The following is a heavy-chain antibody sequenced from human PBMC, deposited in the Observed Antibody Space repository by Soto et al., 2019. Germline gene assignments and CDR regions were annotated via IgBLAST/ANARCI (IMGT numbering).Heavy chain of an antibody. V-gene: IGHV3-30*18. D-gene: IGHD6-6*01. Sequence: PGGSLRLSCAASGFTFSSYVMHWVRQAPGKGLEWVAVISYDGSYKYYADSVKGRFTISRDNSKHTLYLQMSSLRVEDTAVYYCAKNIHSSSGFDYWGQGTPVTVSS. CDR2: ISYDGSYK. CDR1: GFTFSSYV. CDR3: AKNIHSSSGFDY. J-gene: IGHJ4*02.